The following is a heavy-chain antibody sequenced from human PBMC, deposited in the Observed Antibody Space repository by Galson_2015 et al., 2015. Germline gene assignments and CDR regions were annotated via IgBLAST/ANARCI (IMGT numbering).Heavy chain of an antibody. D-gene: IGHD6-19*01. CDR1: GGTFSSYA. J-gene: IGHJ6*03. CDR2: IIPIFGTA. CDR3: ARVRGGQWLAKTYYYYYYMDV. V-gene: IGHV1-69*13. Sequence: SVKVSCKASGGTFSSYAISWVRQAPGQGLEWMGGIIPIFGTANYAQKFQGRVTITADESTSTAYMELSSLRSEDTAVYYCARVRGGQWLAKTYYYYYYMDVWGKGSTVTVSS.